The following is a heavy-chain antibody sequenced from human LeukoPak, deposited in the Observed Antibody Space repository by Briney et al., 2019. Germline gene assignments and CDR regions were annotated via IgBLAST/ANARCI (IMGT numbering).Heavy chain of an antibody. CDR1: GFTFNNYG. Sequence: GALRLSCAASGFTFNNYGMHWVRQAPGKGLEWVAFIRYDGSNKYYAESVKGRFTISRDDSKNTLYLQMKSLRAEDTAVYYCAKPMTTVTPFGYWGQGTLVTVSS. J-gene: IGHJ4*02. CDR2: IRYDGSNK. CDR3: AKPMTTVTPFGY. D-gene: IGHD4-17*01. V-gene: IGHV3-30*02.